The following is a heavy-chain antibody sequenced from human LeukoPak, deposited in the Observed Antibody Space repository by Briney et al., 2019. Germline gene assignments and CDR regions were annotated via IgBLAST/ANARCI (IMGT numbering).Heavy chain of an antibody. CDR3: ARGYSHNSGGWLDP. J-gene: IGHJ5*02. CDR1: GFTFSHYA. V-gene: IGHV3-23*01. D-gene: IGHD5-12*01. Sequence: GGSLRLSCAVSGFTFSHYAMSWVRQAPWTGLEWVGSLTDSGDATYYADSVKGRLTISRDNSNSTLYLHISGLRDEDTAVYYCARGYSHNSGGWLDPWGQGTLVTVSS. CDR2: LTDSGDAT.